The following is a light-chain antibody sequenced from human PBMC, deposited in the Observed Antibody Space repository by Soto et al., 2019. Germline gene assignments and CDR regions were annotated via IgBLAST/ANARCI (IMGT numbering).Light chain of an antibody. CDR2: AVS. CDR3: SSYTSSSTLV. J-gene: IGLJ3*02. Sequence: QSALTQPASVSGSPGQSITISCIGTSSDIGAYKYVSWYQQHPGTAPKLLIYAVSNRPSGVSDRFFGSKSGNTASLTISGLHTDYEADYYCSSYTSSSTLVFGGGTQLTVL. CDR1: SSDIGAYKY. V-gene: IGLV2-14*03.